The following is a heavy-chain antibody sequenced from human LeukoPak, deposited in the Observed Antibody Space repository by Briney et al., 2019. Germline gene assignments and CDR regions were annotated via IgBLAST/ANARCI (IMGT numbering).Heavy chain of an antibody. CDR2: IYYSGST. J-gene: IGHJ4*02. D-gene: IGHD6-6*01. CDR3: ARGARRMMAFDY. Sequence: SETLSLTCTVSGGSISSYYWSWIRQPPGKGLEWIGYIYYSGSTNYNPSLKSRVTISVDTSKNQFSLKLSSVTAADTAVYYCARGARRMMAFDYWGQGTLVTVSS. CDR1: GGSISSYY. V-gene: IGHV4-59*12.